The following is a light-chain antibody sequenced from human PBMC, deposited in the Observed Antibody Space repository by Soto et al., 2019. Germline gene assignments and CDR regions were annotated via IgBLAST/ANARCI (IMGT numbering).Light chain of an antibody. J-gene: IGKJ1*01. V-gene: IGKV3-20*01. Sequence: IVLRQSPGTLSLSPGERASLSCRASQSVSSSYLAWYQQKPGQAPRLLIYGGSTRATGIPDRFSGSGSGTDFTLTISRLEPEDFAVYYCQHFGTTFRWRFGEGTNEDNK. CDR1: QSVSSSY. CDR3: QHFGTTFRWR. CDR2: GGS.